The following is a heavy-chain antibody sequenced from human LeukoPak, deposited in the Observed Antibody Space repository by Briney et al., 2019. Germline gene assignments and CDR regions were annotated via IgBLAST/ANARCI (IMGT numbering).Heavy chain of an antibody. D-gene: IGHD5-18*01. J-gene: IGHJ6*02. CDR2: INSDGSIT. Sequence: GGSLRLSCAASGFTFTTYWMHWVRQAPGKGLVWVSHINSDGSITSYADSVKGRFTISRDNAKNTLYPQMNSLRAEDTAVYYCARDAVDTANAVWGQGTTVTVSS. CDR1: GFTFTTYW. V-gene: IGHV3-74*01. CDR3: ARDAVDTANAV.